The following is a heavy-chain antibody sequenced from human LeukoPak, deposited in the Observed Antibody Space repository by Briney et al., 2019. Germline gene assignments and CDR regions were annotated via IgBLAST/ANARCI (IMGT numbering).Heavy chain of an antibody. CDR3: ARMGDYVWGSYRYTGNWFDP. J-gene: IGHJ5*02. Sequence: SETLSLTCTVSGGSISSSSYYWGWIRQPPGKGLEWIGSIYYSGSTYYNPSLKNRVTISVDTSKNQFSLKLSSVTAADTAVYYCARMGDYVWGSYRYTGNWFDPWGQGTLVTVSS. CDR2: IYYSGST. CDR1: GGSISSSSYY. D-gene: IGHD3-16*02. V-gene: IGHV4-39*01.